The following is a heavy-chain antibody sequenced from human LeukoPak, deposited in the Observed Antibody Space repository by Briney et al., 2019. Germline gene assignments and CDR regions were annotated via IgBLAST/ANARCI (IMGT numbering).Heavy chain of an antibody. J-gene: IGHJ4*02. CDR1: GFTFSSYA. D-gene: IGHD2-2*01. V-gene: IGHV3-30*04. Sequence: GGSLRLSCAASGFTFSSYAMHWVRQAPGKGLEWVAVISYDGNNKYYADSVKGRFTISRDNSKNTLYLQMNSLRTEDTAVNHCARGAPAADYWGQGTLVTVSS. CDR3: ARGAPAADY. CDR2: ISYDGNNK.